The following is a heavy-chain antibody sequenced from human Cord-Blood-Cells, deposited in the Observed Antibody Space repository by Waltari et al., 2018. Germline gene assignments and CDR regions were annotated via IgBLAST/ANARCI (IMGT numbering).Heavy chain of an antibody. CDR3: ARTHDYSNYWFDP. V-gene: IGHV1-69*12. D-gene: IGHD4-4*01. CDR1: GGTFSSYA. Sequence: QVQLVQSGAEVKKPGSSVKVSCKASGGTFSSYAIRWVRQAPGQGLEWMGGIIPVFGTANYAQKCQGRVTSTADESTSTAYMELSSLRSEDTAVYYCARTHDYSNYWFDPWGQGTLVTVSS. CDR2: IIPVFGTA. J-gene: IGHJ5*02.